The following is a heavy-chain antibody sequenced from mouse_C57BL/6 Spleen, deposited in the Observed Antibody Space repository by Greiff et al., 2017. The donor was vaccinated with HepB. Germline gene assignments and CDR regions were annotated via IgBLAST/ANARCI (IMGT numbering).Heavy chain of an antibody. V-gene: IGHV5-16*01. CDR3: ARAYYDYDWWYFDV. D-gene: IGHD2-4*01. CDR1: GFTFSDYY. CDR2: INYDGSST. Sequence: EVKLMESEGGLVQPGSSMKLSCTASGFTFSDYYMAWVRQVPEKGLEWVANINYDGSSTYYLDSLKSRFIISRDNAKNILYLQMSSLKSEDTATYYCARAYYDYDWWYFDVWGTGTTVTVSS. J-gene: IGHJ1*03.